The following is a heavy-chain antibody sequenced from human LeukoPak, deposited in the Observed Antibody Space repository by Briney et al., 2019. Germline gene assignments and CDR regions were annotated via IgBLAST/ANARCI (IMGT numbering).Heavy chain of an antibody. Sequence: SETLSLTCTVSGGSFSSGSCYWSWIRQPPGKGLEWIGYIYYSGSTNYNPSPKSRVTISVDTSKNQFSLKLSSVTAADTAVYYCARVGEGYYDSSDYWGQGTLVTVSS. CDR2: IYYSGST. CDR1: GGSFSSGSCY. V-gene: IGHV4-61*01. J-gene: IGHJ4*02. CDR3: ARVGEGYYDSSDY. D-gene: IGHD3-22*01.